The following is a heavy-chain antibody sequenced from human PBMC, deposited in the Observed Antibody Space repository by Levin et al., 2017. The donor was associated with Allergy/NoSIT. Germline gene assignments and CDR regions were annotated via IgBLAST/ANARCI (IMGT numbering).Heavy chain of an antibody. CDR3: ARGRDAYKLGF. CDR2: IHPSGST. V-gene: IGHV4-31*03. J-gene: IGHJ4*02. CDR1: GGSVSSGVYY. D-gene: IGHD1-14*01. Sequence: PSETLSLTCTVSGGSVSSGVYYWGWIRQHPGKGLECIGYIHPSGSTNYNPSLNSRVTMSVDMSKNQISLKMISVTAADTAVYYCARGRDAYKLGFWGQGTPVTVSS.